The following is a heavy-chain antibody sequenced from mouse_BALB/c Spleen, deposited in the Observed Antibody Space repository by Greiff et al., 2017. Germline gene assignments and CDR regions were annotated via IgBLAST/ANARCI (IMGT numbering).Heavy chain of an antibody. V-gene: IGHV1S81*02. CDR2: INPSNGGT. Sequence: QVQLQQSGAELVKPGASVKLSCKASGYTFTSYYMYWVKQRPGQGLEWIGEINPSNGGTNFNEKFKSKATLTVDKSSSTAYMQLSSLTSEDSAVYYCTRSPYDYDGAWFAYWGQGTLVTVSA. J-gene: IGHJ3*01. D-gene: IGHD2-4*01. CDR1: GYTFTSYY. CDR3: TRSPYDYDGAWFAY.